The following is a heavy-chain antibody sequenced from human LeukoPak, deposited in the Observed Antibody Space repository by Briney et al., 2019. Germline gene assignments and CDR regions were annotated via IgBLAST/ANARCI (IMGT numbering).Heavy chain of an antibody. D-gene: IGHD5-12*01. Sequence: PGGSLRLSCVLSESTAFSYSLNWVRLPPGKGLEWVSTIDRFGTYINYADSVRGRFTISRDTAKNSVYLHMTSLRVEDTGVYYCARDCESGYSHGLCWGQGTLVTVS. J-gene: IGHJ4*02. CDR2: IDRFGTYI. CDR1: ESTAFSYS. V-gene: IGHV3-21*01. CDR3: ARDCESGYSHGLC.